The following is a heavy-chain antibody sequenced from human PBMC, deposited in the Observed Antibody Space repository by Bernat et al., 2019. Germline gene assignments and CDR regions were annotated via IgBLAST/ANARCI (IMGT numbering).Heavy chain of an antibody. V-gene: IGHV4-34*01. CDR2: INHSGIT. Sequence: QVQLQQWGAGLLKPSETLSLTGAVYGGSFSGHYWSWIRQSPGKGLEWIGEINHSGITNYFPSLKSRVTISVDTTKNQFSLKLTSVTAADTAVYYFARAGGGNAFDIWGPGTMVTVSS. D-gene: IGHD1-26*01. J-gene: IGHJ3*02. CDR3: ARAGGGNAFDI. CDR1: GGSFSGHY.